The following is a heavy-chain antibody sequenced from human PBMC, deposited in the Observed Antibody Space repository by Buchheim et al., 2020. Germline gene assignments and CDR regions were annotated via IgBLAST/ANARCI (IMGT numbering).Heavy chain of an antibody. CDR1: GFTFSSYY. CDR2: MNLKQDGSEK. D-gene: IGHD4-11*01. J-gene: IGHJ4*02. CDR3: VTGGGAYSFHY. V-gene: IGHV3-7*01. Sequence: EVQIVESGGGLVRPGGSLRLSCATSGFTFSSYYMNWVRQAPGKGLEWVANMNLKQDGSEKRYVDSVTGRFTISRDDAKNSLFLQMNGLRAEDTAVYYCVTGGGAYSFHYWGQGTL.